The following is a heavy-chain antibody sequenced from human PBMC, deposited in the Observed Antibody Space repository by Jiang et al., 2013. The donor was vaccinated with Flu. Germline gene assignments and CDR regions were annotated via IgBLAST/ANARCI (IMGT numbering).Heavy chain of an antibody. CDR1: SSYA. V-gene: IGHV3-30-3*01. CDR2: ISYDGSNK. CDR3: ARDRWLVRSEAFDI. D-gene: IGHD6-19*01. Sequence: SSYAMRLGPARRPGKGLEWVAVISYDGSNKYYADSVKGRFTISRDNSKNTLYLQMNSLRAEDTAVYYCARDRWLVRSEAFDIWGQGTMVTVSS. J-gene: IGHJ3*02.